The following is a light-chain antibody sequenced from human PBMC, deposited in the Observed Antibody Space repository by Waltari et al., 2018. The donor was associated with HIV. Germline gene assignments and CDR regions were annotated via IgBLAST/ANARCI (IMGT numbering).Light chain of an antibody. CDR1: QGVSSY. J-gene: IGKJ5*01. CDR3: QQLHPYPIT. Sequence: DIQLTQSPSFLSASVGDRVTIPCRASQGVSSYLAWYQQEPGKAPKLLIYAASTLQSGVPSRFSGSGSGTEFTLTISCLQPEDFATYYCQQLHPYPITFGQGTRLEIK. V-gene: IGKV1-9*01. CDR2: AAS.